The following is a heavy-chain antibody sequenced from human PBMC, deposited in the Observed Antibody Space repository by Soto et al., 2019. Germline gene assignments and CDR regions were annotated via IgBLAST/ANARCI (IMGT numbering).Heavy chain of an antibody. J-gene: IGHJ4*02. CDR2: ISSSSSPI. CDR3: ARRERSGSYSDY. V-gene: IGHV3-48*01. Sequence: GGSLRLSCAASGFTFSSYSMKWVRQAPGKGLEWVSYISSSSSPIYYADSVKGRFTISRDNAKNSLYLQMNSLRAEDTAVYYCARRERSGSYSDYWGQGTLVTVSS. D-gene: IGHD1-26*01. CDR1: GFTFSSYS.